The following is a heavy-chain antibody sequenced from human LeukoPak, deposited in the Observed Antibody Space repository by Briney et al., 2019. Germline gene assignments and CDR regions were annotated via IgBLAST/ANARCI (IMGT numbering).Heavy chain of an antibody. CDR2: IIPIFGTA. CDR1: GGTFSSYA. CDR3: AREVGDKAFDY. Sequence: SVKVSCKASGGTFSSYAISWVRQAPGQGLEWMGRIIPIFGTANYAQKFQGRGTITTDESTSTAYMELSSLRSEDTAVYYCAREVGDKAFDYWGQGTLVTVSS. J-gene: IGHJ4*02. D-gene: IGHD1-26*01. V-gene: IGHV1-69*05.